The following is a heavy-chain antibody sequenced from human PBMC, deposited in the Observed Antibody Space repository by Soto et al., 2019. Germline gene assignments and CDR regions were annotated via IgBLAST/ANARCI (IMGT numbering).Heavy chain of an antibody. CDR2: IYYSGST. Sequence: SETLSLTCTVSGGSISSYYWSWIRQPPGKGLEWIGYIYYSGSTNYTPSLKSRVTISVDTSKNQFSLKLSSVTAADTAVYYCARDITGTGWFDPWGQGTLVNVSS. D-gene: IGHD1-7*01. V-gene: IGHV4-59*01. CDR3: ARDITGTGWFDP. CDR1: GGSISSYY. J-gene: IGHJ5*02.